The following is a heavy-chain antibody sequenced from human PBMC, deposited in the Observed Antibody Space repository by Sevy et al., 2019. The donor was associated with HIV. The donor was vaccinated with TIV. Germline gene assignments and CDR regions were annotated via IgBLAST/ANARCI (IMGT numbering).Heavy chain of an antibody. J-gene: IGHJ6*03. D-gene: IGHD2-15*01. Sequence: GGSLRLSCAASGFTFSSYDMHWVRQATRKGLEWDSAIGTAGDPYYPGSVKGRFTISRENAKNSLYLQMNSLRAGDTAVYYCARQKKGAYCSGGSCYSNYYYYYMDVWGKGTTVTVSS. CDR2: IGTAGDP. CDR3: ARQKKGAYCSGGSCYSNYYYYYMDV. V-gene: IGHV3-13*05. CDR1: GFTFSSYD.